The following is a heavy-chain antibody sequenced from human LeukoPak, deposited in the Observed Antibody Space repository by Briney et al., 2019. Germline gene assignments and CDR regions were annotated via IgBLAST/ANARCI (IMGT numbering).Heavy chain of an antibody. CDR3: ASCRNYDILTGYYPGGFDP. CDR2: ISSSGSTI. J-gene: IGHJ5*02. Sequence: GGSLRLSCAASGFTFSDYYMSWIRQAPGKGLEWVSYISSSGSTIYYADSVKGRFTISRDNAKNSLYLQTNSLRAEDTAVYYCASCRNYDILTGYYPGGFDPWGQGTLVTVSS. D-gene: IGHD3-9*01. V-gene: IGHV3-11*04. CDR1: GFTFSDYY.